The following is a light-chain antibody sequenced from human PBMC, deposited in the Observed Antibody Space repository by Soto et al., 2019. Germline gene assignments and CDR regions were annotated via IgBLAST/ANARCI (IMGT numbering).Light chain of an antibody. V-gene: IGLV2-14*01. Sequence: QSALTQPASVSGSPGQSITISCTGTSSDIGDYNYVSWYQQHPGRAPKLMISEVSNRPSGVSNRFSGSKSGNTASLTISGLQAEDEADYYCSSYTSSSTLVVFGGGTQLTVL. CDR2: EVS. CDR3: SSYTSSSTLVV. J-gene: IGLJ2*01. CDR1: SSDIGDYNY.